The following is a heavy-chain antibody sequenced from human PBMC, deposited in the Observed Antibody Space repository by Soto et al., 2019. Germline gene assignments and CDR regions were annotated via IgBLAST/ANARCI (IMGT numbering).Heavy chain of an antibody. CDR3: ARRGSLRYFDFFDY. D-gene: IGHD3-9*01. CDR1: GGSISSSSYY. Sequence: SETLSLTCTVSGGSISSSSYYWGWIRQPPGKGLEWIGSIYYSGSTYHNPSLKSRVTISVDTSKNQFSLKLSSVTAADTAVYYCARRGSLRYFDFFDYWGQGTLVTVSS. V-gene: IGHV4-39*01. J-gene: IGHJ4*02. CDR2: IYYSGST.